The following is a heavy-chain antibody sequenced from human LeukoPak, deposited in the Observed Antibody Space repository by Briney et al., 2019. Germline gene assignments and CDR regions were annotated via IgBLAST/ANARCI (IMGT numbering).Heavy chain of an antibody. CDR2: ISSSSSYI. CDR1: GFTFSSYS. J-gene: IGHJ6*04. V-gene: IGHV3-21*01. D-gene: IGHD6-19*01. Sequence: PGGSLRLSCAASGFTFSSYSMNWVRQAPGKGLEWVSSISSSSSYIYYADSVKGRFTISRDNAKNSVYLQMNSLRVEDMAVYYCARDPGGYSSGGELDVWGKGTTVTVSS. CDR3: ARDPGGYSSGGELDV.